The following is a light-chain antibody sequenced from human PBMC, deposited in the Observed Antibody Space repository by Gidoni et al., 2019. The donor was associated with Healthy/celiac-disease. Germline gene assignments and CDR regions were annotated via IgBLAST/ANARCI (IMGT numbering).Light chain of an antibody. CDR1: QSISSY. V-gene: IGKV1-39*01. CDR3: QQSYSTPLT. Sequence: DIQITQSPSSLSASVGYRVTITCRASQSISSYLNWYQHKPGKAPKLLIYAASSLQSGVPSRFSGSGSGTDFTLTISSLQHEDFATYYCQQSYSTPLTFGGGTKVEIK. CDR2: AAS. J-gene: IGKJ4*01.